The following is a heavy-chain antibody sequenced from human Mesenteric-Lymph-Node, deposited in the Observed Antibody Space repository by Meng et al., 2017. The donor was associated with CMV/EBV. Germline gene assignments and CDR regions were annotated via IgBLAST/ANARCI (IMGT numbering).Heavy chain of an antibody. V-gene: IGHV5-51*01. J-gene: IGHJ3*02. CDR2: FYPGDSDT. D-gene: IGHD4-11*01. CDR3: ARPLHGSFSAFDI. CDR1: GYSFINYW. Sequence: KVSCKASGYSFINYWIGWVRQMPGKGLEWMGIFYPGDSDTRYSPSFQGQVTISADKSISTAYLQWSSLKASDTAMYYCARPLHGSFSAFDIWGQGTMVTVSS.